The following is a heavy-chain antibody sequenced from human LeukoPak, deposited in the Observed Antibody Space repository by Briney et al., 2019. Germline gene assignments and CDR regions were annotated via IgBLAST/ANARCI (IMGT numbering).Heavy chain of an antibody. CDR3: AAGGSSQGPDYYYYYMDV. CDR2: ISGSGGST. J-gene: IGHJ6*03. D-gene: IGHD1-26*01. V-gene: IGHV3-23*01. Sequence: PGGSLRLSCAASGFTFSSYAMSWVRQAPGKGLEWVSAISGSGGSTYYADSVKGRFTISRDNSENTLYLQMNSLRAEDTAVYYCAAGGSSQGPDYYYYYMDVWGKGTTVTVSS. CDR1: GFTFSSYA.